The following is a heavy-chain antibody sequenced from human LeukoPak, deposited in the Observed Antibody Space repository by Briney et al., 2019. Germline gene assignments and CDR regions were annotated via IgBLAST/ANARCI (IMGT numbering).Heavy chain of an antibody. Sequence: GRSLRLSYAASGFTFSSYAMHWVRQAPGKGLEWVAVISYDGSNKYYADSVKGPFTISRDNSKNTLYLQMNSLRAEDTAVYYCARDHEWEASGEFDYWGQGTLVTVSS. CDR3: ARDHEWEASGEFDY. J-gene: IGHJ4*02. V-gene: IGHV3-30*04. CDR1: GFTFSSYA. D-gene: IGHD1-26*01. CDR2: ISYDGSNK.